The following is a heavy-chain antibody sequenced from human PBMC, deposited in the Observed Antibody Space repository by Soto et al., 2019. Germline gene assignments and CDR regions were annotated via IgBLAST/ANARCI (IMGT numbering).Heavy chain of an antibody. CDR3: ARSSGWYGAVYYFDY. V-gene: IGHV4-59*01. D-gene: IGHD6-19*01. J-gene: IGHJ4*02. CDR1: GGSISSYY. CDR2: IYYSGST. Sequence: QVQLQESGPGLVKPSETLSLTCTVSGGSISSYYWSWIRQPPGKGLEWIWYIYYSGSTNYNPSLKSRVTISVDTSKNQFSLKLSSVTAADTAVYYCARSSGWYGAVYYFDYWGQGTTVTVSS.